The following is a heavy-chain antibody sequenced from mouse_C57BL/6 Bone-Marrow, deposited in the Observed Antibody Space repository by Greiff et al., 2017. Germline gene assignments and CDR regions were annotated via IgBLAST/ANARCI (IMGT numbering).Heavy chain of an antibody. Sequence: QVQLQQSGAELVRPGASVKLSCKASGYTFTDYYINWVKQRPGQGLEWIARIYPGSGNTNYNEKFKSKATLTVDTSSSTAYMQLSSLTSEDSAVYYCARGGWLLSYWGQGTLVTVSA. D-gene: IGHD2-3*01. CDR3: ARGGWLLSY. CDR2: IYPGSGNT. CDR1: GYTFTDYY. J-gene: IGHJ3*01. V-gene: IGHV1-76*01.